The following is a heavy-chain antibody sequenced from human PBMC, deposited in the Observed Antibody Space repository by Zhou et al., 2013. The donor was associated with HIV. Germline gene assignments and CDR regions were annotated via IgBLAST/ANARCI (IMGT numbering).Heavy chain of an antibody. V-gene: IGHV1-18*01. CDR1: GYTFTSYG. Sequence: QVQLVQSGAEVKQPGASVKVSCKASGYTFTSYGISWVRQGPGQGLEWMGWISAYNGNTNYAQKLQGRVTMTTDTSTSTAYMELRSLRSDDTAVYYCARDARHYDFWSGYSTGWFDPGAREPWSPSPQ. D-gene: IGHD3-3*01. CDR2: ISAYNGNT. CDR3: ARDARHYDFWSGYSTGWFDP. J-gene: IGHJ5*02.